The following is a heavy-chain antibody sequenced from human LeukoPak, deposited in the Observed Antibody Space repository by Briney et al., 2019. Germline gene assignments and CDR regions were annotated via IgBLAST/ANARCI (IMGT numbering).Heavy chain of an antibody. CDR2: ISGSGGST. CDR1: GFTFSSCA. CDR3: AKDPDCSSTSCYFGAFDI. Sequence: GGSLRLTCAASGFTFSSCAMSWVRQAPGKGLEWVSAISGSGGSTYYADSVKGRFTISRDNSKNTLYLQMNSLRAEDTAVYYCAKDPDCSSTSCYFGAFDIWGQGTMVTVSS. J-gene: IGHJ3*02. D-gene: IGHD2-2*01. V-gene: IGHV3-23*01.